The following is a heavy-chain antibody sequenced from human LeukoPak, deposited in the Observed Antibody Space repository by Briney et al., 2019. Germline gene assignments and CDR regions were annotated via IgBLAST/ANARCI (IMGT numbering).Heavy chain of an antibody. CDR3: ARKAARTSGYDY. Sequence: PGGSLRLSCAASGFTFSSYSMNWVRQAPGKGLEWVSSISSSSSYIYYADSVKGRFTISRDYSKNTLYLQMNSVRAEDTAVYYCARKAARTSGYDYWGQGILVTVSS. D-gene: IGHD3-22*01. V-gene: IGHV3-21*04. J-gene: IGHJ4*02. CDR2: ISSSSSYI. CDR1: GFTFSSYS.